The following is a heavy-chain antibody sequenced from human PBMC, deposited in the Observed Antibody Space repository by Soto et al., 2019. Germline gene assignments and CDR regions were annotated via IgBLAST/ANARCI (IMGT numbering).Heavy chain of an antibody. CDR1: GFTFSGYW. CDR3: ARATYSNAWYRFDL. CDR2: IKHDGSVQ. Sequence: LRLSCEASGFTFSGYWMSWVRQAPGKGLGWVADIKHDGSVQYYVDSVKGRFTISRDNAKKLLFLQMNGLRAEDTALYYCARATYSNAWYRFDLWGQGTLVTVSS. D-gene: IGHD4-4*01. J-gene: IGHJ4*02. V-gene: IGHV3-7*03.